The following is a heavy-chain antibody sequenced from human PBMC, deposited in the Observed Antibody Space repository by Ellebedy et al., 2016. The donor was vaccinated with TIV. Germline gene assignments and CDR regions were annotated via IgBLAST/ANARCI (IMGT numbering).Heavy chain of an antibody. CDR1: GGSFSGYY. D-gene: IGHD6-19*01. J-gene: IGHJ4*02. Sequence: SQTLSLTCXVYGGSFSGYYWSWIRQPPGKGLEWIGEINHSGSTNYNPSLKSRVTISVDTSKNQFSLKLSSVTAADTAVYYCASRDRGVPRGYASYSSGWYGDYWGQGTLVTVSS. CDR2: INHSGST. V-gene: IGHV4-34*01. CDR3: ASRDRGVPRGYASYSSGWYGDY.